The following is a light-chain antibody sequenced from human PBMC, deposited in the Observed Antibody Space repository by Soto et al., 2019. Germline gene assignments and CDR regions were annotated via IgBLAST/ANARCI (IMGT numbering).Light chain of an antibody. V-gene: IGKV3-15*01. CDR2: RIF. J-gene: IGKJ1*01. CDR3: LQHYSWPWT. Sequence: EIVLTQSPGTLSLSRGGRTTFSCRASQSVSGYLDWFHQKPGQAPRLVLLRIFTMAIVVPARFSGSCSETEFTLTISGLQSEDSGVYYCLQHYSWPWTFGQGTKVDIK. CDR1: QSVSGY.